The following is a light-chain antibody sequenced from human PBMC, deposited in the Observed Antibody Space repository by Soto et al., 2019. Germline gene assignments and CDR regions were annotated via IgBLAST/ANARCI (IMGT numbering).Light chain of an antibody. J-gene: IGKJ4*01. V-gene: IGKV3-11*01. CDR3: QQRRNWHHN. Sequence: EMVLTQSPATLSLSPGGRATLSCRASQSVSSYLAWYQQKPGQAPRLLIYDASNRATGIPARFSGSGSGTDFTLTISSLEPDDFAVYYCQQRRNWHHNFGRGTKA. CDR2: DAS. CDR1: QSVSSY.